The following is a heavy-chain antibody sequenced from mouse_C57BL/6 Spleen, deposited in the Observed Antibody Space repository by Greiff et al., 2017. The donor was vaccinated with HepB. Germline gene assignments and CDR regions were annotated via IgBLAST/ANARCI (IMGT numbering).Heavy chain of an antibody. J-gene: IGHJ3*01. V-gene: IGHV1-59*01. CDR1: GYTFTSYW. D-gene: IGHD2-3*01. CDR2: IDPSDSYT. CDR3: ASLIYDGYYGFAY. Sequence: VQLQQPGAELVRPGTSVKLSCKASGYTFTSYWMHWVKQRPGQGLEWIGVIDPSDSYTNYNQKFKGKATLTVDTSSSTAYMQLSSLTSEDSAVYDCASLIYDGYYGFAYWGQGTLVTVSA.